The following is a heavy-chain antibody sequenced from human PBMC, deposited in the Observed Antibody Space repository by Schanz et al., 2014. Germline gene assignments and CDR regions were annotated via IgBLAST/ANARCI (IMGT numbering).Heavy chain of an antibody. CDR2: INPTGGST. D-gene: IGHD2-8*02. CDR1: GYTFISYF. Sequence: QVQLVQSGAEVKKPGASVKVSCKASGYTFISYFIHWVRQAPGQGLEWMGIINPTGGSTSYAQRFQGRVTVTRDTSTSTVYMELSSLRSEDTAVYYCARGLVRYFAYWGQGTLVTVSS. J-gene: IGHJ4*02. V-gene: IGHV1-46*01. CDR3: ARGLVRYFAY.